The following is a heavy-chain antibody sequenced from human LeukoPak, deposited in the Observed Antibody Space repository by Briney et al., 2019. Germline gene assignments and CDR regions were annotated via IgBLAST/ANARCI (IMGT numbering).Heavy chain of an antibody. V-gene: IGHV3-53*01. CDR3: ARDAVAAGWRYYFDY. CDR1: GFTFSSNY. CDR2: IYSAGST. J-gene: IGHJ4*02. Sequence: GGSLRLSCAASGFTFSSNYMSWVRQTPGKGLEWVSVIYSAGSTYYADSVKGRFTISRDNSKNTLYLQMNSLRAEDTAVYYCARDAVAAGWRYYFDYWGQGTLVTVSS. D-gene: IGHD6-13*01.